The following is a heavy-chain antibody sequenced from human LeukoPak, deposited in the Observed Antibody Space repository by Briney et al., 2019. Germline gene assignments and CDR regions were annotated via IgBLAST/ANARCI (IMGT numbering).Heavy chain of an antibody. CDR1: GFTFSNYA. CDR2: ITGGGGST. CDR3: ARDTIWFGEKIDY. V-gene: IGHV3-23*01. J-gene: IGHJ4*02. D-gene: IGHD3-10*01. Sequence: GGSLRLSCAASGFTFSNYAMSWVRQAPGKGLEWVSAITGGGGSTYYADSMKGRFTISRDNSKNTLYLQMNSLRAEDTAVYYCARDTIWFGEKIDYWGQGTLVTVSS.